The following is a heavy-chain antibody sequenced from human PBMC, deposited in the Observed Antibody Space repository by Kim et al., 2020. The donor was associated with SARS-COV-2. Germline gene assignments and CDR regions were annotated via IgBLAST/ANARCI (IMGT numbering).Heavy chain of an antibody. V-gene: IGHV3-73*01. D-gene: IGHD6-6*01. CDR3: SGQTRSVHDY. J-gene: IGHJ4*02. Sequence: YAQAYGASVEGRFTTSRDDSKNTAYLQMDSLKTEDTAVYYGSGQTRSVHDYWGQGTLVTVSS. CDR2: YAQ.